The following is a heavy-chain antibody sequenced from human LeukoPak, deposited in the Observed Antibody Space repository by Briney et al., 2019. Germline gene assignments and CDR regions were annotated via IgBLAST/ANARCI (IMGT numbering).Heavy chain of an antibody. V-gene: IGHV3-48*01. D-gene: IGHD3-22*01. CDR1: GFSFGDYS. J-gene: IGHJ4*02. CDR2: IRSDSSAI. CDR3: ASREGYYYDSSGIALGI. Sequence: GGSLRLSCAASGFSFGDYSMTWVRQAPGKGLEWVSYIRSDSSAIYYADSVKGRFTISRDNAKKSLYLQMNSLRAEDTAVYYCASREGYYYDSSGIALGIWGQGTLVTVSS.